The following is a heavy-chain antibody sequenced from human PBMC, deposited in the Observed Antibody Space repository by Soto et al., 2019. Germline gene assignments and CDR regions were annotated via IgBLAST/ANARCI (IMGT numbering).Heavy chain of an antibody. D-gene: IGHD3-22*01. CDR3: AKVPLRYYDSSGYIN. Sequence: LRLSFAASGFTFSSYGMHWVRQAPGKGLEWVAVISYDGSNKYYADSVKGRFTISRDNSKNTLYLQMNSLRAEDTAAYYCAKVPLRYYDSSGYINWGQGTLVTVSS. J-gene: IGHJ4*02. CDR2: ISYDGSNK. V-gene: IGHV3-30*18. CDR1: GFTFSSYG.